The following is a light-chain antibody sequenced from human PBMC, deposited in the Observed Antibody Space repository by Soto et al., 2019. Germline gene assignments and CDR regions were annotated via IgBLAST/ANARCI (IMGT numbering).Light chain of an antibody. CDR1: QSISSSL. Sequence: EVVLTQSPGTLSLSPGERASLSCGASQSISSSLLAWYQQKPGQAPRLLIYGASSRATGIPDRFSGTGSETDFTLTISRLEPEDFAVYYCQQYDNSPITFGQGTRLEIK. CDR3: QQYDNSPIT. CDR2: GAS. V-gene: IGKV3-20*01. J-gene: IGKJ5*01.